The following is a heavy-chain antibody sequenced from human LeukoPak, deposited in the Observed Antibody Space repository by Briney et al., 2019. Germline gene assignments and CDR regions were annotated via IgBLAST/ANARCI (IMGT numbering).Heavy chain of an antibody. CDR1: GFTFSSYG. J-gene: IGHJ4*02. CDR3: ARDPVRRDSY. Sequence: PGGSLRLSCAASGFTFSSYGVHWVRQAPGKGLEWVAVISYDGSNKYYADSVKGRFTISRDNSKNTLYLQMDSLRAEDTAVYYCARDPVRRDSYWGQGILVTVSS. CDR2: ISYDGSNK. V-gene: IGHV3-30-3*01. D-gene: IGHD3-10*01.